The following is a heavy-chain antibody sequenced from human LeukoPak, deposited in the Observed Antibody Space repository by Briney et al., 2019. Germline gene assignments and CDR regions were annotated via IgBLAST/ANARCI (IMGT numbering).Heavy chain of an antibody. CDR3: ARGDASGRPGIAFDF. V-gene: IGHV4-59*01. Sequence: SETLSLTCNVSGGSISSNYWSWIRQPPGKGLEWIGYFHDSESTNYNPSLKSRVSISVDTSKKQVSLKLSPVTAADTAVYYCARGDASGRPGIAFDFWGQGTLVTVSS. CDR1: GGSISSNY. CDR2: FHDSEST. D-gene: IGHD1-26*01. J-gene: IGHJ4*02.